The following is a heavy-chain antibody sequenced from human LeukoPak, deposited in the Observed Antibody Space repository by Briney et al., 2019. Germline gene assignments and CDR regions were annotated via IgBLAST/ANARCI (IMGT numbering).Heavy chain of an antibody. D-gene: IGHD5-18*01. Sequence: SETLSLTCTVSGGSISSYYWSWIRQPPGMGLEWIGYIYYSGSTYYNPSLKSRVTISVDTSKNQFSLKLSSVTAADTAVYYCARVEYSYGAFDIWGQGTMVTVSS. J-gene: IGHJ3*02. V-gene: IGHV4-59*08. CDR1: GGSISSYY. CDR3: ARVEYSYGAFDI. CDR2: IYYSGST.